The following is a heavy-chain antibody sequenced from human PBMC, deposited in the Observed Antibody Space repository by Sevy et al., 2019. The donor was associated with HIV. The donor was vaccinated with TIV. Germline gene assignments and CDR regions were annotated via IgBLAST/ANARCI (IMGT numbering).Heavy chain of an antibody. D-gene: IGHD3-10*01. CDR2: ISAYNGNT. CDR3: ARDSIPLVQGIIITPYYYGMDV. V-gene: IGHV1-18*04. Sequence: ASVKVSCKTSGYTFNTFGINWVRQAPGQGLQWVGWISAYNGNTKYVQKLQGRVSMTTETSTSTVYMELSSLRSDDTAVYYCARDSIPLVQGIIITPYYYGMDVWGQGTTVTVSS. CDR1: GYTFNTFG. J-gene: IGHJ6*02.